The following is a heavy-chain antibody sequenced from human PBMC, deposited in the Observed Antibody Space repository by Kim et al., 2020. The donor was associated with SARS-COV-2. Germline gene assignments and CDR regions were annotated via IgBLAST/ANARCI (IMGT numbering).Heavy chain of an antibody. D-gene: IGHD3-9*01. CDR3: ARRWSTKYYDILTGYHDGFDN. CDR1: GGSISSYY. V-gene: IGHV4-59*08. CDR2: IYYSGST. Sequence: SETLSLTCTVSGGSISSYYWSWIRQPPGKGLEWIGYIYYSGSTNYNPSPKSRVTISVDTSKNQFSLKLSAVTAADTAVYYCARRWSTKYYDILTGYHDGFDNGGQGTVVTVTS. J-gene: IGHJ3*02.